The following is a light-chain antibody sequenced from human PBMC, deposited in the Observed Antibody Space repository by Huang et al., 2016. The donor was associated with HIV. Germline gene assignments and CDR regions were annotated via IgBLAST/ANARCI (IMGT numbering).Light chain of an antibody. CDR2: ATF. CDR3: QQSQSPPRT. CDR1: QNIGTS. V-gene: IGKV1-39*01. J-gene: IGKJ1*01. Sequence: DIQMTQSPSSLSASVGDRVTITCRASQNIGTSLNWYQQKPGQAPKRLIYATFTLQSGVPSRFGGGGSGTAFTLTINSLHPEDFATYYCQQSQSPPRTFGQGTKVEI.